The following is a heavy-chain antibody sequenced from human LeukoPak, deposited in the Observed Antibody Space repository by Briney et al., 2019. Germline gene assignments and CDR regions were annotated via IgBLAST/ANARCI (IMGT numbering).Heavy chain of an antibody. CDR2: IRLDGTKK. CDR1: GFNFTTYG. CDR3: ALGYCSSDSCPTADAFDV. J-gene: IGHJ3*01. V-gene: IGHV3-30*02. Sequence: GGSLRLSCAASGFNFTTYGMHWVRQSPGKGPEWVAFIRLDGTKKYYADFVQGRFTISRDNSRNTLFLHINSLRVEDTAVYYCALGYCSSDSCPTADAFDVWGQGKMVIVSS. D-gene: IGHD2-2*01.